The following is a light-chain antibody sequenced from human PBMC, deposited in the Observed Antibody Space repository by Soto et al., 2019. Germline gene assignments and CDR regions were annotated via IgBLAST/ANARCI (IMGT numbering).Light chain of an antibody. CDR3: SSYGGSNNFV. CDR2: EVT. J-gene: IGLJ1*01. CDR1: RSDVGGYNS. Sequence: QSALTQPASVSGSPGQSITISCTGTRSDVGGYNSVCWHQQHPGKAPKLIIYEVTKRPSGVPDRFSGSKSGNTASLTVSGLQTDDEADYYCSSYGGSNNFVFGTGTKVTVL. V-gene: IGLV2-8*01.